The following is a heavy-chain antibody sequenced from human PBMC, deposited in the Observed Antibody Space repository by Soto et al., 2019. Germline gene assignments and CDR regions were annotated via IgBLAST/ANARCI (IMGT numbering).Heavy chain of an antibody. J-gene: IGHJ3*02. CDR2: IIPIFGTA. V-gene: IGHV1-69*13. CDR1: GCTFSSYA. Sequence: VASVKVSCKASGCTFSSYAISWVRQAPGQGLEWMGGIIPIFGTANYAQKFQGRVTITADESTSTAYMELSSLRSEDTAVYYCAKIPRIGSGYWVDAFDIWGQGTMVTVSS. D-gene: IGHD3-22*01. CDR3: AKIPRIGSGYWVDAFDI.